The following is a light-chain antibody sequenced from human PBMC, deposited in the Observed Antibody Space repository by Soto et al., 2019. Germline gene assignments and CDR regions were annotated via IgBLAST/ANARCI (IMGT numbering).Light chain of an antibody. CDR2: AAS. J-gene: IGKJ5*01. CDR1: QSISSY. V-gene: IGKV1-39*01. Sequence: DIQLTQSPSSLSASVGDRVTITCRASQSISSYLNWYQQKPGKSPKLLIYAASSLQSGVPSRFSCSGSLTNFTRTISSLQPEDFATYYCQQSYSTPFTFGQGTRLEIK. CDR3: QQSYSTPFT.